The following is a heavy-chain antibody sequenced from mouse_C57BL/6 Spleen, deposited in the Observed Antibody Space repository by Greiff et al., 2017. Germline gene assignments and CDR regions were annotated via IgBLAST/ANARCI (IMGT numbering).Heavy chain of an antibody. Sequence: EVQLQQSGPVLVKPGASVKMSCKASGYTFTDYYMNWVKQSHGKSLEWIGVINPYNGGTSYNQKFKGKATLTVDKSSSTAYMELNSLTSEDSAVYYCAREGRDYSWFAYWGQGTLVTVSA. V-gene: IGHV1-19*01. D-gene: IGHD1-1*01. CDR2: INPYNGGT. J-gene: IGHJ3*01. CDR3: AREGRDYSWFAY. CDR1: GYTFTDYY.